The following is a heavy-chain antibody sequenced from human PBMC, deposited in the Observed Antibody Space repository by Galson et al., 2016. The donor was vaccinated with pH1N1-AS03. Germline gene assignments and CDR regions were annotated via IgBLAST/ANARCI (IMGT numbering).Heavy chain of an antibody. J-gene: IGHJ4*02. CDR3: ARDESGYMY. CDR1: VYTFVNYG. D-gene: IGHD3-3*01. CDR2: ISGYDGHT. V-gene: IGHV1-18*01. Sequence: SVKVSCKASVYTFVNYGISWVRRAPGQGLEWMGWISGYDGHTGYAQKFQGRVTMTTDTSTNTAYMELRSLTSDDTAVYYCARDESGYMYWGQGTLVTVSS.